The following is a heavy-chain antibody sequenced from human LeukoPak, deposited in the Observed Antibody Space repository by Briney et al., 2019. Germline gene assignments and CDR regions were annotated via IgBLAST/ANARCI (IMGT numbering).Heavy chain of an antibody. V-gene: IGHV4-59*01. CDR3: ARGVGELLSYHYYYYMDV. J-gene: IGHJ6*03. CDR2: IYYSGST. D-gene: IGHD3-10*01. CDR1: GGSISSYY. Sequence: PSETLSLTCTVSGGSISSYYWSWIRQPPGKGLEWIGYIYYSGSTNYNPSLKSRVTISVDTSKNQFSLKLSSVTAADTAVYYCARGVGELLSYHYYYYMDVWGKGTTVTISS.